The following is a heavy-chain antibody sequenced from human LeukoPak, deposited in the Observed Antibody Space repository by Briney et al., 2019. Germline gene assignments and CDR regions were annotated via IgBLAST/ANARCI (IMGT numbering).Heavy chain of an antibody. J-gene: IGHJ4*02. CDR3: AKDVLRGSGALGDY. CDR2: ISTMTVTM. D-gene: IGHD3-10*01. V-gene: IGHV3-48*01. CDR1: GFRFSLHS. Sequence: GGSLRLSCAASGFRFSLHSMTWVRQIPGKGLQWIAYISTMTVTMHYTDSVKGRFAISRDNSKNTLYLQMNSPRPEDTAVYYCAKDVLRGSGALGDYWGQGTLVTVSS.